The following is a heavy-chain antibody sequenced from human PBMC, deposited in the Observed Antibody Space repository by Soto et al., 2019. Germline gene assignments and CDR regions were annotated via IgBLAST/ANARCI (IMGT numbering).Heavy chain of an antibody. CDR3: ARHLGENYYYAEVGGGFDY. CDR2: IYYSGST. CDR1: GGSISSGDYY. V-gene: IGHV4-30-4*01. D-gene: IGHD3-10*01. Sequence: QVQLQESGPGLVKPSQTLSLTCTVSGGSISSGDYYWSWIRQPPGKGLEWIGYIYYSGSTYYNPSLKSRVTISVDTSKNQFSLKLSSVTAADTAVYYCARHLGENYYYAEVGGGFDYWGQGTLVTVSS. J-gene: IGHJ4*02.